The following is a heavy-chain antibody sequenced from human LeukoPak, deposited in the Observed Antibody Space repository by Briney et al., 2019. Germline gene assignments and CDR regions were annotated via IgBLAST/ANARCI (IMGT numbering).Heavy chain of an antibody. CDR2: INHSGST. J-gene: IGHJ4*02. Sequence: SETLSLTCAVYGGSFSGYYWSWVRQPPGKGLEWIGEINHSGSTNYNPSLKSRVTISVDTSKNQFSLKLSSVTAADTAVYYCARDWNTMVRGAMGLDYWGQGTLVTVSS. V-gene: IGHV4-34*01. CDR3: ARDWNTMVRGAMGLDY. CDR1: GGSFSGYY. D-gene: IGHD3-10*01.